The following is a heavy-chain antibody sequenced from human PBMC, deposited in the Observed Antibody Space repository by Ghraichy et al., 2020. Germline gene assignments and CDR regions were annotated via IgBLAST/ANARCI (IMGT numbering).Heavy chain of an antibody. Sequence: SETLYLTCTVYDGSFSGHNWSWIRLPPGKGLEWIGEINHSGSTKNNPSLKSRVTISVDTSKNQFSLKLNSVTAADTAIYYCARAVVAATPYFDYWGLGTLVTVSS. V-gene: IGHV4-34*01. J-gene: IGHJ4*02. CDR1: DGSFSGHN. D-gene: IGHD2-15*01. CDR2: INHSGST. CDR3: ARAVVAATPYFDY.